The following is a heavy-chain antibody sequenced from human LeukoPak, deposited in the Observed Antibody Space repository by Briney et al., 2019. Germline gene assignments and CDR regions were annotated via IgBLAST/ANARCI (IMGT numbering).Heavy chain of an antibody. CDR1: GFTFSSYA. J-gene: IGHJ4*02. D-gene: IGHD3-22*01. V-gene: IGHV3-30-3*01. CDR2: ISYDGSNK. Sequence: GGSLRLSCAASGFTFSSYAMHWVRQAPGKGLEWVAVISYDGSNKYYADSVKGRFTISRDNSKNTLYLQMNSLRAEDTAVYYCARAPGNYYDSSGYYAANHFDYWGQGTLVTVSS. CDR3: ARAPGNYYDSSGYYAANHFDY.